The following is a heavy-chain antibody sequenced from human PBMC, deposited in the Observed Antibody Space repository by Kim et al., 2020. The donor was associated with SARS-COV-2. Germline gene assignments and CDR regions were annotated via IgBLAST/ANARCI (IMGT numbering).Heavy chain of an antibody. CDR3: ARDLRLTMVRGVLGY. J-gene: IGHJ4*02. CDR1: GYTFTSYG. D-gene: IGHD3-10*01. CDR2: ISAYNGNT. V-gene: IGHV1-18*01. Sequence: ASVKVSCKASGYTFTSYGISWVRQAPGQGLEWMGWISAYNGNTNYAQKLQGRVTMTTDTSTSTAYMELRSLRSDDTAVYYCARDLRLTMVRGVLGYWGQGTLVTVSS.